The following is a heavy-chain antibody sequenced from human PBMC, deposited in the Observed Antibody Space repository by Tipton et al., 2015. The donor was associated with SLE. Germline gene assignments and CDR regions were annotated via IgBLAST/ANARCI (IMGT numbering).Heavy chain of an antibody. D-gene: IGHD3-3*01. J-gene: IGHJ4*02. CDR3: ARARFWGGFYFDN. CDR2: VHYSGST. CDR1: GGSLGGHY. Sequence: TLSLTCSVSGGSLGGHYWSWIRQPPGKGLEWIGNVHYSGSTNYNAFLKSRVTISVDTSKNQFSLRLSSVTAADTAVYFCARARFWGGFYFDNWGQGTLVSVSS. V-gene: IGHV4-59*11.